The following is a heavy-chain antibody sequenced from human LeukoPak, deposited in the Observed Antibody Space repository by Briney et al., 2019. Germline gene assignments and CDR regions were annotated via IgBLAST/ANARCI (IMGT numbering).Heavy chain of an antibody. Sequence: SETLSLTCTVSGGSISSYYWSWIRQPPGKGLEWIGYIYYSGSTNYNPSLKSRVTISVDTSKSQFSLKLSSVTAADTAVYYCARVGTDGGYYYYYMDVWGKGTTVTVSS. CDR2: IYYSGST. CDR1: GGSISSYY. D-gene: IGHD3-10*01. CDR3: ARVGTDGGYYYYYMDV. J-gene: IGHJ6*03. V-gene: IGHV4-59*12.